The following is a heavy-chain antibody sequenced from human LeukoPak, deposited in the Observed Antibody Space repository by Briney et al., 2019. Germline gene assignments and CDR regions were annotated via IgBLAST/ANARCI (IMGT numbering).Heavy chain of an antibody. V-gene: IGHV4-30-4*01. CDR3: ARAGSDIVVVPAATKGYWYFDL. J-gene: IGHJ2*01. CDR1: GGSISSGDYY. CDR2: MYYSGST. D-gene: IGHD2-2*01. Sequence: SETLSLTCTVSGGSISSGDYYWSWIRQPPGKGLEWIGYMYYSGSTYYNPSLKSRVTTSVDTSKNQFSLKLSSVTAADTAVYYCARAGSDIVVVPAATKGYWYFDLWGRGTLVTVSS.